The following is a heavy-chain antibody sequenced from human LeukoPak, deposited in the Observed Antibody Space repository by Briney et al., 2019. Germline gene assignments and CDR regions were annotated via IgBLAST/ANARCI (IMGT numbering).Heavy chain of an antibody. CDR2: ISSNGGST. D-gene: IGHD3-10*01. V-gene: IGHV3-64*01. J-gene: IGHJ4*02. Sequence: GGSLRLSCAASGFTFSSYAMHWVHQAPGKGLEYVSAISSNGGSTYYANSVKGRFTISRDNSKNTLYLQMGSLRAEDMAVYYCARGGLLWFGELVLWGQGTLVTVSS. CDR1: GFTFSSYA. CDR3: ARGGLLWFGELVL.